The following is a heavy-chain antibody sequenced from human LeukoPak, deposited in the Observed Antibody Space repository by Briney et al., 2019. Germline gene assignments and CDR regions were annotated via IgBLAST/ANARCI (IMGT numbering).Heavy chain of an antibody. Sequence: SETLSLTCTVSGGSISSSSYYWGWIRQPPGKGLEWIGSIYCSGSTYYNPSLKSRVTISVDTSKNQFSLKLSSVTAADTAVYYCAKWYKQYFDYWGQGTLVTVSS. CDR1: GGSISSSSYY. V-gene: IGHV4-39*01. CDR3: AKWYKQYFDY. CDR2: IYCSGST. D-gene: IGHD1-1*01. J-gene: IGHJ4*02.